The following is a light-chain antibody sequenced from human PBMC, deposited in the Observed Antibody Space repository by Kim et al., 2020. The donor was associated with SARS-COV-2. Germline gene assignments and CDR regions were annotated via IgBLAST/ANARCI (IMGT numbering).Light chain of an antibody. CDR3: QSYDDSNQV. Sequence: GKTVTNSCTRSSGSIASTYVQWYQQRPGSAPTTVIYEDNQRTSGVPDRFSGSIDSSSNSASLTISGLKTEDEADYFCQSYDDSNQVFGGGTQLTVL. J-gene: IGLJ3*02. V-gene: IGLV6-57*03. CDR2: EDN. CDR1: SGSIASTY.